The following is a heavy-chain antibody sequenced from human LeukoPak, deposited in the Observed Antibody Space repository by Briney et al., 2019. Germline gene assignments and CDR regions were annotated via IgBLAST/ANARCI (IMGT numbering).Heavy chain of an antibody. CDR1: GGTFSSYA. Sequence: SVKVSCKASGGTFSSYAISWGRQAPGQGLEWMGGIIPIFGTTNYAQKFQGRVTITTDESTSTAYMELSSLRSEDTAVYYCARGEVDTTMITATPLNYWGQGTLVTVSS. V-gene: IGHV1-69*05. J-gene: IGHJ4*02. CDR3: ARGEVDTTMITATPLNY. CDR2: IIPIFGTT. D-gene: IGHD5-18*01.